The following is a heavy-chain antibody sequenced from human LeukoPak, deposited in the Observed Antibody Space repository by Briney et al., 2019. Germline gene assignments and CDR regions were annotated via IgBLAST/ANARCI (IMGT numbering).Heavy chain of an antibody. J-gene: IGHJ4*02. Sequence: GGSLRLSCAASGFTFSSYGMHCVRQAPGKGLEWVAVISYDGSNKYYADSVKGRFTISRDNSKNTLYLQMNSLRAEDTAVYYCAKDVKTAMVSNYFDYWGQGTLVTVSS. V-gene: IGHV3-30*18. D-gene: IGHD5-18*01. CDR3: AKDVKTAMVSNYFDY. CDR1: GFTFSSYG. CDR2: ISYDGSNK.